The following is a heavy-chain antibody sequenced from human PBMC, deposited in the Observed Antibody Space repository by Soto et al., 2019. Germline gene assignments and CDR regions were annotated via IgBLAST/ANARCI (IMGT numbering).Heavy chain of an antibody. J-gene: IGHJ1*01. D-gene: IGHD3-22*01. CDR3: VRQVVSGYYRTLDI. Sequence: WESLKISCKGSGYSVTNHWISWVRQMPGKGLDWMGRIDPSDSYTNYSPSFQGHVTISADKSISTAYLQWNTLQASDTAVYYCVRQVVSGYYRTLDIWGQGIPFTLP. V-gene: IGHV5-10-1*01. CDR1: GYSVTNHW. CDR2: IDPSDSYT.